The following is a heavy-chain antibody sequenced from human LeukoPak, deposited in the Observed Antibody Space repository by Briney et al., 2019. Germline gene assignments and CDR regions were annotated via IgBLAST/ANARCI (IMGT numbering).Heavy chain of an antibody. CDR1: GGPISSSTYY. CDR3: ARLADCSSTSCYDH. J-gene: IGHJ4*02. V-gene: IGHV4-39*01. Sequence: PSETLSLTCTVSGGPISSSTYYWGWIRQPPGKGLEWIGSIYYSGSTYYNPSLKSRVIISVDTSKNQFSLKLKSVTAADMAVYYCARLADCSSTSCYDHWGQGTLVTVSS. CDR2: IYYSGST. D-gene: IGHD2-2*01.